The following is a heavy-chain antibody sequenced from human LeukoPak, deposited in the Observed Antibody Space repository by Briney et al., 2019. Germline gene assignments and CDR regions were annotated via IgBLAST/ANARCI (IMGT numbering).Heavy chain of an antibody. Sequence: SVKVSCKASGGTFSCYAISWVRQAPGQGLEWMGGIIPIFGTANYAQKFQGRVTITADESTSTAYMELSSLRSEDTAVYYCARDSGYCSGGSCYSGIDYWGQGTLVTVSS. CDR3: ARDSGYCSGGSCYSGIDY. D-gene: IGHD2-15*01. J-gene: IGHJ4*02. CDR2: IIPIFGTA. V-gene: IGHV1-69*13. CDR1: GGTFSCYA.